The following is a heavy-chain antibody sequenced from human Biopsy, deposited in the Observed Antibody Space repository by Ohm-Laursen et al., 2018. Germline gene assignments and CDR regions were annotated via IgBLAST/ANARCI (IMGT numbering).Heavy chain of an antibody. Sequence: SLRLSCSASGFTFNNYGMQWVRQAPGKGLEWMAFIFYDGSNTYYADSVKGRFTISRDNSRDTLYLQMSSLRAEDTAVYYCAKDRYNYTPIGGFSMDVWGQGTTVTVSS. J-gene: IGHJ6*02. CDR1: GFTFNNYG. CDR3: AKDRYNYTPIGGFSMDV. D-gene: IGHD5-18*01. V-gene: IGHV3-30*02. CDR2: IFYDGSNT.